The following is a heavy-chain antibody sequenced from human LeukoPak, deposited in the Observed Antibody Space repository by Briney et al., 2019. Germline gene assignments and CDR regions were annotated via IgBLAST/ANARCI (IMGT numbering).Heavy chain of an antibody. D-gene: IGHD4-17*01. J-gene: IGHJ4*02. CDR1: GFTFSSYG. CDR2: ISYDGSNK. CDR3: ARDLLAVTTGGPTY. Sequence: SGRSLRLSCAASGFTFSSYGMHWVRQAPGKGLEWVAVISYDGSNKYYADSVKGRFTISRDNSKNTLYLQMNSLRAEDTAVYYCARDLLAVTTGGPTYWGQGTLVTVSS. V-gene: IGHV3-30*03.